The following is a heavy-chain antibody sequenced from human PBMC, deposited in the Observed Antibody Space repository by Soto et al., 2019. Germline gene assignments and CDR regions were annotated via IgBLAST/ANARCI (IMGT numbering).Heavy chain of an antibody. J-gene: IGHJ4*02. CDR3: AKRDYDFWSGPTYFDY. V-gene: IGHV3-23*01. Sequence: LRLSCAASGFTFSSYAMSWVRQAPGKGLEWVSDISGSGGSTYYADSVKGRFTISRDNSKNTLYLQMNSLRAEDTAVYYCAKRDYDFWSGPTYFDYWGQGTLVTVSS. D-gene: IGHD3-3*01. CDR1: GFTFSSYA. CDR2: ISGSGGST.